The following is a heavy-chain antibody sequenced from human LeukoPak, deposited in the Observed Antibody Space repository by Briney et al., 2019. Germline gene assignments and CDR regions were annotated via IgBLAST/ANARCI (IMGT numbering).Heavy chain of an antibody. CDR3: ARHDDYYDSSGGFDY. CDR1: GGSFSGYY. V-gene: IGHV4-34*01. D-gene: IGHD3-22*01. Sequence: PSETLSLTCAVYGGSFSGYYWSWIRQPPGKGLEWIGEINHSGSTNYNPSLKSRVTISVDTSKNQFFLKLSSVTAADTAVYYCARHDDYYDSSGGFDYWGQGTLVTVSS. CDR2: INHSGST. J-gene: IGHJ4*02.